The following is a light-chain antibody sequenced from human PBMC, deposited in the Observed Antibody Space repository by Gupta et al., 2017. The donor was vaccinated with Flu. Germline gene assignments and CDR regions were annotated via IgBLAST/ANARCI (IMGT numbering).Light chain of an antibody. J-gene: IGKJ1*01. CDR3: QQTYSTPRT. CDR1: QSINSY. Sequence: DIQMTQSPSSLSASVGDRVAITCRASQSINSYLNWYQQKPGKAPNLLIYGASSLQSGVPSRFSGSGSGRDFILTISSLQPEDFAIYYCQQTYSTPRTFGQGTKVEIK. V-gene: IGKV1-39*01. CDR2: GAS.